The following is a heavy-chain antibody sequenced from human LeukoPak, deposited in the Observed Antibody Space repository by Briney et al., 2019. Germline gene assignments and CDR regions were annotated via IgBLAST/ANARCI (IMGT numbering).Heavy chain of an antibody. CDR2: IWYDGSNK. D-gene: IGHD1-26*01. CDR3: PRAYGSYYDY. CDR1: GFTFSSYG. Sequence: GGSLRLSCAAAGFTFSSYGMHWVRQAPGKGLEWVAVIWYDGSNKYYADSVKGRFTISRDNSKNTLYLQMNSLRAEDTAVYYCPRAYGSYYDYWGQGTLVTVSS. J-gene: IGHJ4*02. V-gene: IGHV3-33*01.